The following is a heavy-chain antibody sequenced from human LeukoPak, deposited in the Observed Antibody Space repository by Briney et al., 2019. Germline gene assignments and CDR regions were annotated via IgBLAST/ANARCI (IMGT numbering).Heavy chain of an antibody. CDR1: GFTFSDHY. J-gene: IGHJ4*02. V-gene: IGHV3-72*01. D-gene: IGHD3-3*01. CDR3: ARARTDDFWSGYQTYYFDY. Sequence: PGGSLRLSCAASGFTFSDHYMDWVRQAPGKGLEWVGRTRNKANSYTTEYAASVKGRFTISRDDSKNSLYLQMNSLKTEDTAVYYCARARTDDFWSGYQTYYFDYWGQGTLVTVSS. CDR2: TRNKANSYTT.